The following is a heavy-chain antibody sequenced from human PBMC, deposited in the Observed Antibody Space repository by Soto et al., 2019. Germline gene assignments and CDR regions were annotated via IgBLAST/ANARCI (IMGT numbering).Heavy chain of an antibody. CDR3: ATSASGPTVAGPSYYYYGMDV. Sequence: ASVKVSCKVSGYTLTELSMHWVRQAPGKGLEWMGGFDPEDGETIYAQKFQGRVTMTEDTSTDTAYMELSSLRSEDTAVYYCATSASGPTVAGPSYYYYGMDVWGQGTTVTVSS. CDR2: FDPEDGET. D-gene: IGHD6-19*01. CDR1: GYTLTELS. J-gene: IGHJ6*02. V-gene: IGHV1-24*01.